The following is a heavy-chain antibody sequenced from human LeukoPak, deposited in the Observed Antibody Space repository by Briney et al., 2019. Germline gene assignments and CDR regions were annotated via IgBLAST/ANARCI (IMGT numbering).Heavy chain of an antibody. D-gene: IGHD3-3*01. J-gene: IGHJ4*02. Sequence: PSVPLSLTCTVPGGSISSYYWRWIRQPPGKGLERIGYIYYSGSTNYNPSLESRVTISVDTSKTQFSLKLSSVTAADTAVYYCSRAAHVLRFLDWLPHPYYFDYWGQGTLVTVSS. CDR2: IYYSGST. CDR3: SRAAHVLRFLDWLPHPYYFDY. CDR1: GGSISSYY. V-gene: IGHV4-59*12.